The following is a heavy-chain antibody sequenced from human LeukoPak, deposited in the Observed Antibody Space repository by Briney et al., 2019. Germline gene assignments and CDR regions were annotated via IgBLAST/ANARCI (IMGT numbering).Heavy chain of an antibody. CDR3: AKALDGRGHWYERGADY. D-gene: IGHD2-21*02. V-gene: IGHV3-23*01. CDR2: ISSSGSGDNT. Sequence: GGSLRLSCAASGVTLSTYAMSWARQAPGKGLEWVSGISSSGSGDNTYYADSVKGRFTISRNNSKNTVYLRMSSLRAEDTAIYYCAKALDGRGHWYERGADYWGQGTLVTVSS. J-gene: IGHJ4*02. CDR1: GVTLSTYA.